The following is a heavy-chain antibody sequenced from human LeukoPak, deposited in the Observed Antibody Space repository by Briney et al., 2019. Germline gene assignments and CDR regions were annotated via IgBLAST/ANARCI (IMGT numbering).Heavy chain of an antibody. CDR3: ARGSGYYLLRPFDY. CDR2: IIGSGSIV. CDR1: GFIFNDYE. Sequence: PGGSLRLSCTASGFIFNDYEMNWVRQAPGKGLEWVSYIIGSGSIVFYTDSVKGRFTVSRDNTKNSLYLQMNSLRAEDTAVYYCARGSGYYLLRPFDYWGQGTLVTVSS. D-gene: IGHD3-22*01. V-gene: IGHV3-48*03. J-gene: IGHJ4*02.